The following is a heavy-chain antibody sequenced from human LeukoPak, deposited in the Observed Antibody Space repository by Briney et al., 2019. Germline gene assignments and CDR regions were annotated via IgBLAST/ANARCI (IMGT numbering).Heavy chain of an antibody. D-gene: IGHD5-12*01. Sequence: GGSLRLSCAASGFTFSSYAMSWVRQAPGKGLEWVSAISGSGGSTYYADSVKGRFTISRDNSKNTLYLQMNSLRAEDTAVYYCAKDPTSLGGYDLAVDFDYWGQGTLVTASS. CDR1: GFTFSSYA. CDR2: ISGSGGST. J-gene: IGHJ4*02. CDR3: AKDPTSLGGYDLAVDFDY. V-gene: IGHV3-23*01.